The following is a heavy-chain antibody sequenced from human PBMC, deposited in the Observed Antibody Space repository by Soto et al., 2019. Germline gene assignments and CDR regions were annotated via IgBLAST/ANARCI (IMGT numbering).Heavy chain of an antibody. CDR2: ISGSGSTI. CDR3: ARENTAMTSTNYYYYGMDV. V-gene: IGHV3-48*03. Sequence: VQLVESGGGVVQPGRSLRLSCAASGFTFSSYEMNWVRQAPGKGLEWVSYISGSGSTIYYADSVKGRFTISRDNAKNSLYLQMNSLRAEDTAVYYCARENTAMTSTNYYYYGMDVWGQGTTVTVSS. CDR1: GFTFSSYE. J-gene: IGHJ6*02. D-gene: IGHD5-18*01.